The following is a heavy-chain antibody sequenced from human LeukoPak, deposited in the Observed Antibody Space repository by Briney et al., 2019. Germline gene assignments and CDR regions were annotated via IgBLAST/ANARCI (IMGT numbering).Heavy chain of an antibody. CDR2: INPSGDNT. CDR3: ARRMWWEPNFDY. J-gene: IGHJ4*02. CDR1: GYTVTSYS. Sequence: ASLKVSCKASGYTVTSYSMDCVRRARGPRLQGMGIINPSGDNTNYAQKFQGRVTMTRDMSTTTVYMELSSLRSEDTAVYYCARRMWWEPNFDYWGQGTLVTVSS. V-gene: IGHV1-46*01. D-gene: IGHD2-15*01.